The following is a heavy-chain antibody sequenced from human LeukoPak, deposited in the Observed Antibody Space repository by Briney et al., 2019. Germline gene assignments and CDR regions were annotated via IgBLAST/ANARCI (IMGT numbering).Heavy chain of an antibody. CDR1: GFSVTNNY. Sequence: PGGSLRLSCAVSGFSVTNNYMSWVRQAPGKGLEWVSVISSGGSTYYADSVKGRFTISRDNSENTLYLQMNSLRAEDTAVYFCARVGDVGWFDPWGQGTLVTVSS. J-gene: IGHJ5*02. D-gene: IGHD2-21*02. V-gene: IGHV3-53*01. CDR3: ARVGDVGWFDP. CDR2: ISSGGST.